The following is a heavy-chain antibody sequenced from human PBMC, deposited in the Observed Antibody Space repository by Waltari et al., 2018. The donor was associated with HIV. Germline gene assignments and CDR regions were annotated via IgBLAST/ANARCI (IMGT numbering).Heavy chain of an antibody. J-gene: IGHJ4*02. CDR2: AHHGGDR. D-gene: IGHD5-12*01. V-gene: IGHV4-38-2*01. CDR1: GYSISSGFY. CDR3: ARARGHSYGSDEGFDY. Sequence: QVLLQESGPGLVKPSETLSLKCAVSGYSISSGFYWGWIRQPPGKGLEWSGRAHHGGDRSHNPSLQSRVTISVDTSKSQVSLKLRSVTAADTAAYYCARARGHSYGSDEGFDYWGQGTLVTVSS.